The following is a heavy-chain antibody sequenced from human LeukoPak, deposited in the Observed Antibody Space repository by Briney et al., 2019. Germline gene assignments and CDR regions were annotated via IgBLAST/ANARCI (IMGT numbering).Heavy chain of an antibody. V-gene: IGHV3-30*04. Sequence: GGSLRLSCAASGFTFSSNAMHWVRQAPGKGLEWVAVISYDGSNKYYADSVKGRFTISRDNSKNTLYLQMNSLRAEDTAVYYCARDRSRSLRGFDYWGQGTLVTVSS. CDR3: ARDRSRSLRGFDY. J-gene: IGHJ4*02. CDR1: GFTFSSNA. CDR2: ISYDGSNK.